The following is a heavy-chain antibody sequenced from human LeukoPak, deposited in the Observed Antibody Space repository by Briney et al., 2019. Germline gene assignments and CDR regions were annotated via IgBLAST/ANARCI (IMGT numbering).Heavy chain of an antibody. V-gene: IGHV4-4*07. J-gene: IGHJ4*02. CDR2: IYTRGGS. D-gene: IGHD3-16*02. Sequence: PSETLSLTCTVSGGSISHFYMSWIRQTPEKGLEWIGRIYTRGGSDYNPSLESRVTMSVDTSKNQFSLNLRSVTAADTAVYYCARGYDYVWGSYRGNYFDYWGQGTLVTVSS. CDR1: GGSISHFY. CDR3: ARGYDYVWGSYRGNYFDY.